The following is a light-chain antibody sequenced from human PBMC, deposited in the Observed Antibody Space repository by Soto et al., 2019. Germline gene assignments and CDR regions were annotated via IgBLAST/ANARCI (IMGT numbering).Light chain of an antibody. CDR3: QHYHLWPPFS. CDR2: DAS. V-gene: IGKV3-15*01. CDR1: QSVATY. J-gene: IGKJ2*01. Sequence: EVVVTQSPATLSVSPGERVTLSCRASQSVATYITWYQQKRGQAPRLLIYDASSRATDVPARFSGSGSGTEFTLTITSLQSEDFAVSYCQHYHLWPPFSFGPGTKLEIK.